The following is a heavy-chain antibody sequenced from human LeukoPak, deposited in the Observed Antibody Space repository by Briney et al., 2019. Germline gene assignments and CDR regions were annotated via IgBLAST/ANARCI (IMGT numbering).Heavy chain of an antibody. CDR2: IYSGGSP. CDR3: ARDGADNSGYYFGSL. V-gene: IGHV3-53*01. D-gene: IGHD3-22*01. CDR1: GFTVRSSY. J-gene: IGHJ3*01. Sequence: GGSLRLSCAASGFTVRSSYMSWVRQAPGKELEWVSVIYSGGSPDYADSAKGRFTISTDNSKNTLYLQMNSLRVEDTAVYYCARDGADNSGYYFGSLWGQGTVVTVSS.